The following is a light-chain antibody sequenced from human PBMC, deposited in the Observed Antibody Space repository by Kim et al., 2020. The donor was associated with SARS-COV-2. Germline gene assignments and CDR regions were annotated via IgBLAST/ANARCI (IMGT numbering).Light chain of an antibody. CDR2: AAS. V-gene: IGKV1-39*01. J-gene: IGKJ4*02. CDR3: QQTYRLYS. Sequence: IQVTQSPSSLSASVGDTVTITCRASDTVVTYLNWYQQKPGKAPKLLIYAASKLQTGVPSRFSGSGYGTHFTLTITSLQPDDFATYYCQQTYRLYSFGAGTKLEI. CDR1: DTVVTY.